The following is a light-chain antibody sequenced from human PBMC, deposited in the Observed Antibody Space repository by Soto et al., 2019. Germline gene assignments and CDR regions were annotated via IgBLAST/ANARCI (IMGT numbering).Light chain of an antibody. CDR2: GAS. J-gene: IGKJ1*01. Sequence: ENVLTQSPDTLSLSPGEGATLSCRASQTVSSNYLAWYQHRPGQAPKLIIHGASYTAPGIPDRFSGSGSGADFTLTISGLEPEDFAVYFCQHYGNSLWTFGQGTKVEIK. CDR1: QTVSSNY. V-gene: IGKV3-20*01. CDR3: QHYGNSLWT.